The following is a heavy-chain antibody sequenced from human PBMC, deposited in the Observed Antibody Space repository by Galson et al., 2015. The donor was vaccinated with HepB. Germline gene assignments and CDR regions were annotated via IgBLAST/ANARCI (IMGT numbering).Heavy chain of an antibody. CDR2: ISSSSSYI. D-gene: IGHD3-3*01. CDR1: GFTFSSYS. J-gene: IGHJ6*03. V-gene: IGHV3-21*01. CDR3: ARDMRDFWSGYNYYYYMDV. Sequence: SLRLSCAASGFTFSSYSMNWVRQAPGKGLEWVSSISSSSSYIYYADSVKGRFTISRDNAKNSLYLQMNSLRAEDTAVYYCARDMRDFWSGYNYYYYMDVWGKGTTVTVSS.